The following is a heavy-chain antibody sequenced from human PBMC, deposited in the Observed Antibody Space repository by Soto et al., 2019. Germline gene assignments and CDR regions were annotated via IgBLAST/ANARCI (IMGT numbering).Heavy chain of an antibody. CDR2: IYYSGST. CDR1: GGSISSYY. J-gene: IGHJ4*02. D-gene: IGHD5-18*01. Sequence: QVQLQESGPGLVKPSETLSLTCTVSGGSISSYYWSWIRQPPGKGLEWIGYIYYSGSTNYNPSLKSRVTISVDTSKNQFSLKLSSVTAADTAVYYCAREDSYGDYDYWGQGTLVTVSS. V-gene: IGHV4-59*01. CDR3: AREDSYGDYDY.